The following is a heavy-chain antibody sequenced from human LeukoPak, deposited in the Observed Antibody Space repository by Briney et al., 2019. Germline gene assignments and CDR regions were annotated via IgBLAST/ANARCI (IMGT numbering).Heavy chain of an antibody. CDR3: AKEHYYDSSGYYPSFHY. J-gene: IGHJ4*02. CDR1: GFTVSSTY. D-gene: IGHD3-22*01. V-gene: IGHV3-53*01. Sequence: GGSLRLSCAASGFTVSSTYMSWVRQAPGKGLGWGSVIYSGVGTYYADSVKGRFTISRDNSKNTLYLKMNSLRAEATAVYYCAKEHYYDSSGYYPSFHYWGQGTLVTVSS. CDR2: IYSGVGT.